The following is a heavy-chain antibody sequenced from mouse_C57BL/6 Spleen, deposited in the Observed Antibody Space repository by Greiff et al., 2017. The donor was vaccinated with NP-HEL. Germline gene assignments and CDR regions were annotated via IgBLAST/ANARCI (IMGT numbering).Heavy chain of an antibody. CDR3: ARRSKSLAMDY. V-gene: IGHV3-6*01. CDR1: GYSITSGYY. CDR2: ISYDGSN. Sequence: EVKLMESGPGLVKPSQSLSLTCSVTGYSITSGYYWNWIRQFPGNKLEWMGYISYDGSNNYNPSLKNRISITRDTSKNQFFLKLNSVTTEDTATYYCARRSKSLAMDYWGQGTSVTVSS. D-gene: IGHD2-5*01. J-gene: IGHJ4*01.